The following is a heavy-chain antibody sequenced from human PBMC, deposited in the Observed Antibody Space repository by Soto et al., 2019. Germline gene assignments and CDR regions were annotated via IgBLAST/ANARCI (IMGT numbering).Heavy chain of an antibody. V-gene: IGHV4-39*02. Sequence: SETLSLTCTVSGGSISSSSYYCGWIREPPGKGLEWIGSIYYSVSTYYNPSLKSRVTISGDTSKNQFSLKLSSVTAADTAVYHCARDQSGYSYGFSYDYYGMDVWGQGTTVTVSS. CDR2: IYYSVST. CDR3: ARDQSGYSYGFSYDYYGMDV. D-gene: IGHD5-18*01. CDR1: GGSISSSSYY. J-gene: IGHJ6*02.